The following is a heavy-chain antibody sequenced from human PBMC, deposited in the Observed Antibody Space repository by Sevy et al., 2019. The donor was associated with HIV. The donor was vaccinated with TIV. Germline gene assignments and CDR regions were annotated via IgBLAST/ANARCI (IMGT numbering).Heavy chain of an antibody. Sequence: GGSLRLSCAASGFTFSDYYMSWIRQAPGKRLEWVSYISSSGSTIYYADSVKGRFTISRDNAKNSLYLQMNSLRAEDTAVYYCARFPLDYYDSSGYYYGGYFDYWGQGTLVTVSS. V-gene: IGHV3-11*01. CDR3: ARFPLDYYDSSGYYYGGYFDY. J-gene: IGHJ4*02. CDR2: ISSSGSTI. D-gene: IGHD3-22*01. CDR1: GFTFSDYY.